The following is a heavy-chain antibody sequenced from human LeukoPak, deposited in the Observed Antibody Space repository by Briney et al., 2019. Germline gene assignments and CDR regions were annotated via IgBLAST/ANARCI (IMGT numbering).Heavy chain of an antibody. Sequence: SETLSLTCTVSGGSISSYYWNWIRQPPGKGLEWIGYIYYSGSTNYNPSLKSRVTISVDTSKNQFSLKLSSVTAADTAVYYCARGNLVATLYFDYWGQGALVTVSS. CDR3: ARGNLVATLYFDY. CDR2: IYYSGST. V-gene: IGHV4-59*01. J-gene: IGHJ4*02. D-gene: IGHD5-12*01. CDR1: GGSISSYY.